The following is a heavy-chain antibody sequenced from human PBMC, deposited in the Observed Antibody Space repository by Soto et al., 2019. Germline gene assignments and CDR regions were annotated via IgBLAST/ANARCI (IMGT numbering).Heavy chain of an antibody. CDR2: ISANGRNA. D-gene: IGHD3-22*01. V-gene: IGHV3-23*01. CDR1: GFTFSNYD. J-gene: IGHJ5*01. Sequence: PGGSLRLSCAASGFTFSNYDMNWIRQAPGKGLEWPSSISANGRNAYYADSVKGRFTISRDRSKNTLYLQLDSLRVEDTAIYFCAKDLSSLGRLALSVPFDSWGQGTQVTVYS. CDR3: AKDLSSLGRLALSVPFDS.